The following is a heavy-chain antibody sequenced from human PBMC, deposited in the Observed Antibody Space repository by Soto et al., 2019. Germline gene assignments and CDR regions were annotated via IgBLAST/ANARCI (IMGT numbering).Heavy chain of an antibody. J-gene: IGHJ6*02. CDR1: GGSISSGDYY. CDR2: IYYSGST. CDR3: ARDKRITIFGVVIEGDPTDYYGMDV. Sequence: SETLSLTCTVSGGSISSGDYYWSWIRQPPGKGLEWIGYIYYSGSTYYNPSLKSRVTISVDTSKNQFPLKLSSVTAADTAVYYCARDKRITIFGVVIEGDPTDYYGMDVWGQGTTVTVSS. V-gene: IGHV4-30-4*01. D-gene: IGHD3-3*01.